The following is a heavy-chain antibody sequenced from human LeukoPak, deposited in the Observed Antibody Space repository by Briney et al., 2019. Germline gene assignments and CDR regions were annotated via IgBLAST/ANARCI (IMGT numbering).Heavy chain of an antibody. V-gene: IGHV3-33*08. CDR3: ANWGEFGLVN. CDR2: IWYGGSNK. J-gene: IGHJ4*02. Sequence: GGSLRLSCAASGFTFSSYGMHWVRQAPGKGLEWAAVIWYGGSNKYYADSVKGRFTISRDNSKNTLYLQMNSLRAEDTAVYYCANWGEFGLVNWGQGTLVTVSS. D-gene: IGHD3/OR15-3a*01. CDR1: GFTFSSYG.